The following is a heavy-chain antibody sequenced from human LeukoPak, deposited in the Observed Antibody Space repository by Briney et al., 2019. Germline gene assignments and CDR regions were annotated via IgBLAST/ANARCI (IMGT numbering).Heavy chain of an antibody. D-gene: IGHD3-3*01. V-gene: IGHV4-31*03. Sequence: SETLSLTCTVSGGSISSGGYYWSWIRQHPGKGLEWIGYIYYSGSTYYNSSLKSRVTISVDTSKNQFSLKLSSVTAADTAVYYCAIFRAPFLEWFIVWGQGTLVTVSS. CDR2: IYYSGST. J-gene: IGHJ4*02. CDR3: AIFRAPFLEWFIV. CDR1: GGSISSGGYY.